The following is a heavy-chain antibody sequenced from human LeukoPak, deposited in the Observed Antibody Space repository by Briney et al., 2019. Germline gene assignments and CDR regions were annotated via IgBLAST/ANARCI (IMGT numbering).Heavy chain of an antibody. J-gene: IGHJ5*02. CDR1: GGSISSGSYY. CDR3: ASYDYGDYGPPYP. V-gene: IGHV4-61*02. Sequence: SETLSLTCTVSGGSISSGSYYWSWIRQPAGKGLEWIGRIYTSGSTYYNPSLKSRVTISVDTSKNQFSLKLSSVTAADTAVYYCASYDYGDYGPPYPWGQGTLVTVSS. D-gene: IGHD4-17*01. CDR2: IYTSGST.